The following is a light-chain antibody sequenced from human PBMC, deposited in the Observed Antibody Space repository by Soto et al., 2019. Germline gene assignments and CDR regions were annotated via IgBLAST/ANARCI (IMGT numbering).Light chain of an antibody. CDR1: PSVFYSSNNKNY. Sequence: DIVMTQSPDSLAVSLGERATINCRSSPSVFYSSNNKNYLAWYQQKPGQPPKLLVYLAATRESGVPDRFSGSGSGTDFPLTIRRLQAEDVAVYYCQQYYSTPYTVGQGTKLPIK. CDR2: LAA. CDR3: QQYYSTPYT. J-gene: IGKJ2*01. V-gene: IGKV4-1*01.